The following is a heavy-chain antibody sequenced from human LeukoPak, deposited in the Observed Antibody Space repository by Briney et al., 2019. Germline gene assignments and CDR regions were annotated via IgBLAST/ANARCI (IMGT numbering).Heavy chain of an antibody. CDR2: IYYSGST. J-gene: IGHJ5*02. CDR1: GGSISSYY. V-gene: IGHV4-59*01. CDR3: ARDYYDSSGYWYWFDP. D-gene: IGHD3-22*01. Sequence: PSETLSLTCTVSGGSISSYYWSWIWQPPGKGLEWIGYIYYSGSTNYNPSLKSRVTISVDTPKNQFSLKLSSVTAADTAVYYCARDYYDSSGYWYWFDPWGQGTLVTVSS.